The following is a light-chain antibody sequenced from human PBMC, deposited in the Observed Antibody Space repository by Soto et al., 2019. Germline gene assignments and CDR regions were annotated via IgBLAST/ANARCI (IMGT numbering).Light chain of an antibody. Sequence: IVLTQSPGTLSLSPGERATLSCRASQSVSSTYLAWYQQRPGQAPRLLIYGASSRATGIPDRFSGSGSGTDFTLTISRLEPEDFAVYYCQQYGTSRAFGQGTRWISN. CDR3: QQYGTSRA. CDR2: GAS. J-gene: IGKJ1*01. V-gene: IGKV3-20*01. CDR1: QSVSSTY.